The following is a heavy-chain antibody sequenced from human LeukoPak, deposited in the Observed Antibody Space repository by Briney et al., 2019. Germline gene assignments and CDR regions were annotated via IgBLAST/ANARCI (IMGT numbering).Heavy chain of an antibody. CDR2: MNPNNGNT. J-gene: IGHJ1*01. CDR3: SRGGPVAGTHKYFQH. Sequence: GASVKVSCKASGYTFTSYDINWVRQATGQGLEWMGWMNPNNGNTDYAQKFQGRVTLTRNTSITTAYMELSSLTSEDTAVYYCSRGGPVAGTHKYFQHWGQGTLVTVSS. D-gene: IGHD6-19*01. CDR1: GYTFTSYD. V-gene: IGHV1-8*01.